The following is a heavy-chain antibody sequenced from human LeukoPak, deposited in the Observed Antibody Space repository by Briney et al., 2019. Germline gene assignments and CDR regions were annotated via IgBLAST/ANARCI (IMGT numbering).Heavy chain of an antibody. CDR2: ISAYNGNT. D-gene: IGHD3-10*01. J-gene: IGHJ4*02. CDR3: ARDSGYYGSGSYYRQDY. V-gene: IGHV1-18*01. CDR1: GYTFTSYG. Sequence: ASVKVSCKASGYTFTSYGISWLRQAPGQGLEWMGWISAYNGNTNYAQKLQGRVTMTTDTSTSTAYMELRSLRSDDTAVYYCARDSGYYGSGSYYRQDYWGQGTLVTVSS.